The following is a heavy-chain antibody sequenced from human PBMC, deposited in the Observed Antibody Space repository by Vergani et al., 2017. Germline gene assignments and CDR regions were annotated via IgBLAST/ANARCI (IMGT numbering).Heavy chain of an antibody. CDR3: ASWVTQQLVPEGWFDP. D-gene: IGHD6-13*01. J-gene: IGHJ5*02. Sequence: QVQLVQSGAEVKKPGSSVKVSCKASGGTFSSYAISWVRQAPGQGLEWMGGIIPIFGTANYAQKFQGRVTITADESTSTAYMELSSLRSEYTAVYYCASWVTQQLVPEGWFDPWGQGTLVTVSS. V-gene: IGHV1-69*01. CDR1: GGTFSSYA. CDR2: IIPIFGTA.